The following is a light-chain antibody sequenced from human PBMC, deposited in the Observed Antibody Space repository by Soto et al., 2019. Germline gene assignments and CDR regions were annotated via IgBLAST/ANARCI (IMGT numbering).Light chain of an antibody. J-gene: IGKJ5*01. CDR1: QSFRGL. CDR3: QQRSNWIT. Sequence: EVVLTQSPVTLSLSPGERATLSCRASQSFRGLLAWYQQKPGQAPRLLIYDAYNRATGIPPRFSGSGSGTDFTLTISSLEPEDFAVYYCQQRSNWITFGQGTRLEI. CDR2: DAY. V-gene: IGKV3-11*01.